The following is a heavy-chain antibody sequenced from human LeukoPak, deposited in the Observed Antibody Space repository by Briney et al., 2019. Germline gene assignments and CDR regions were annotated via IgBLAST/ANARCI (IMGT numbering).Heavy chain of an antibody. CDR2: ISGGGTNT. J-gene: IGHJ4*02. D-gene: IGHD3-22*01. Sequence: GGSLRLSCATSEFTFSNYATSWVRQAPGKGLEWVSGISGGGTNTHYADSVKGRFTISRDNAKNTVYLQMNSLGAEDTGVYYCARHSSGNLQPFDSWGQGTLVSVSS. V-gene: IGHV3-23*01. CDR1: EFTFSNYA. CDR3: ARHSSGNLQPFDS.